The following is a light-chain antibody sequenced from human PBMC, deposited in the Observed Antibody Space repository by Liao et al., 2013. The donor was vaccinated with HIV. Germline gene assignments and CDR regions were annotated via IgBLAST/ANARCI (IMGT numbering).Light chain of an antibody. CDR1: ALPEQY. Sequence: SYELTQPPSVSMSPGQTARITCSGDALPEQYAYWYQQKPGQSPVLVIYQDTKRPSGIPERFSGSNSGNTATLTISGTQAMDEADYYCQAWDSSTYWVFGGGTKLTV. J-gene: IGLJ3*02. V-gene: IGLV3-1*01. CDR2: QDT. CDR3: QAWDSSTYWV.